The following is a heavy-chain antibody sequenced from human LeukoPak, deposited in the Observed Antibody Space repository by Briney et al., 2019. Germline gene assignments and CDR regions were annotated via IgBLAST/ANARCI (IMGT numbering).Heavy chain of an antibody. D-gene: IGHD6-13*01. CDR3: ARVQPMFISRPHFDS. V-gene: IGHV4-39*07. J-gene: IGHJ4*02. Sequence: SETLSLTCTVSDDPISSSNYYWSWIRQPPGKGLEWIGSGYYSGTNYYKLSLKSRVTISVDTSKNQFSLKLNSVTAADTAVYYCARVQPMFISRPHFDSWGQGTLVTVSS. CDR1: DDPISSSNYY. CDR2: GYYSGTN.